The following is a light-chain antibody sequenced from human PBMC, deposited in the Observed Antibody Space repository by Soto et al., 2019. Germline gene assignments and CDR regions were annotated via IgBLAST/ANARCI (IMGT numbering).Light chain of an antibody. CDR3: QQYNNWPRT. CDR1: QSVSSN. J-gene: IGKJ1*01. V-gene: IGKV3-15*01. Sequence: EIVMTQSPATLSVSPGERATLSCRASQSVSSNLAWYQQKPGQAPRLLFYGASTRATGIPARCSGSGSGTEFSLTISCLHSEDFAVYYCQQYNNWPRTFGQGTKVDIK. CDR2: GAS.